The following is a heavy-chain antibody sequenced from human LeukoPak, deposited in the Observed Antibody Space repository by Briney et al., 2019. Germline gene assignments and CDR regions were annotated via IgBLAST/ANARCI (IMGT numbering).Heavy chain of an antibody. CDR2: INVGNGNT. J-gene: IGHJ5*02. CDR3: AIREVWFGELST. V-gene: IGHV1-3*01. CDR1: GFTFSSYS. D-gene: IGHD3-10*01. Sequence: GGSLRLSCAASGFTFSSYSMNWVRQAPGQRLEWMGWINVGNGNTKYSQKFQGRVTITRDTSASTAYMELSSLRSEDTAVYYCAIREVWFGELSTWGQGTLVTVPS.